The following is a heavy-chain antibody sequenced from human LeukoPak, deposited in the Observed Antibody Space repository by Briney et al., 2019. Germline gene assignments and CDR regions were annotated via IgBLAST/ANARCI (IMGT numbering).Heavy chain of an antibody. Sequence: GASVTVSCKASGYTFTGYYMHWVRQAPGQGLAWMGWINPNSGGTNYAQKFQGRVTMTRDTSISTAYMELSRLRSDDTAVYYCAGAQEGSDAFDIWGQGTMVTVSS. V-gene: IGHV1-2*02. J-gene: IGHJ3*02. CDR2: INPNSGGT. CDR3: AGAQEGSDAFDI. CDR1: GYTFTGYY. D-gene: IGHD1-26*01.